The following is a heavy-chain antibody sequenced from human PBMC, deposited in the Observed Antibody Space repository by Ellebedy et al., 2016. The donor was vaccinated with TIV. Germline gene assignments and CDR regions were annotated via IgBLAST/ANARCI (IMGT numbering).Heavy chain of an antibody. V-gene: IGHV3-23*01. J-gene: IGHJ4*01. D-gene: IGHD1-1*01. CDR3: STLSDTGY. CDR1: GFTFSSYA. CDR2: ISDSATT. Sequence: GESLKISCVVSGFTFSSYAMTWVRQAPGKGLEWVSTISDSATTYYADSVKGRFTISRDNSKNTLYLQMNSLKAEDTAMYYCSTLSDTGYWGHGTLVTVSS.